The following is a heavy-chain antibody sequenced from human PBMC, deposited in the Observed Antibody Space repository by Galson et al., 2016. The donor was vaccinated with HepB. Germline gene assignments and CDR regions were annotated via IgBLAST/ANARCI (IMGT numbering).Heavy chain of an antibody. J-gene: IGHJ6*02. CDR2: TYYRSRWHS. V-gene: IGHV6-1*01. D-gene: IGHD1-26*01. CDR3: ARGGVYFSGVGV. CDR1: GDSVSSNVAT. Sequence: CAISGDSVSSNVATWNWIRQSPSRGLECLGRTYYRSRWHSDYAASVKSRLTINPDTSKNHFSLQLNSVTPEDTAVYYCARGGVYFSGVGVWSQGTTVIVSS.